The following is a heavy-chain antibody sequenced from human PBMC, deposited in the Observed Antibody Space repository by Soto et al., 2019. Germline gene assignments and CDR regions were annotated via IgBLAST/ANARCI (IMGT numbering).Heavy chain of an antibody. J-gene: IGHJ6*02. CDR3: AKDLAYCSSTPTCYYYGMDV. CDR1: GFTFDDYA. Sequence: PGGSLRLSCAASGFTFDDYAMHWVRQAPGKGLEWVSGISWNSGSIGYADSVKGRFTISRDNAKNSLYLQMNSLRAEDTALYYCAKDLAYCSSTPTCYYYGMDVWGQGTTVTVSS. V-gene: IGHV3-9*01. D-gene: IGHD2-2*01. CDR2: ISWNSGSI.